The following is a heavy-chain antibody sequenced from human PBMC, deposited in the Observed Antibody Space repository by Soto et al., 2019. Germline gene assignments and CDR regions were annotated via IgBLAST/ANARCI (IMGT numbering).Heavy chain of an antibody. V-gene: IGHV3-23*01. CDR3: ARHLSGVVVAAAYYYYYGMDV. CDR2: ISGSGGST. Sequence: EVQLLESGGGLVQPGGSLRLSCAASGFTFSSYAMSWVRQAPGKGLEWVSAISGSGGSTYYADSVKGRFTISRDNSKNTLYLQMSSLRAEDTAVYYCARHLSGVVVAAAYYYYYGMDVWGQGTTVTVSS. CDR1: GFTFSSYA. J-gene: IGHJ6*02. D-gene: IGHD2-15*01.